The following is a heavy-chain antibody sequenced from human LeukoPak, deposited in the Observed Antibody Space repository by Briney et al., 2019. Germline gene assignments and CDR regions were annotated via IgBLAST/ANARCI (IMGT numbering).Heavy chain of an antibody. CDR2: IYNFGTT. J-gene: IGHJ6*01. D-gene: IGHD3-3*01. Sequence: PSATLSLTCDVSDDSTTEYYWSWVRQPPGKGLEWIAYIYNFGTTTYNPSLKGRTTISLDTSKNHFSLIMMSVTPSDTAVYYGAKAEGSRCRIFWSWGPRTPGT. CDR1: DDSTTEYY. CDR3: AKAEGSRCRIFWS. V-gene: IGHV4-59*01.